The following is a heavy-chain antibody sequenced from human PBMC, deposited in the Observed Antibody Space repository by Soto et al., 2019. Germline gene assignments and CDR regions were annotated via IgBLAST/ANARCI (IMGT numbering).Heavy chain of an antibody. D-gene: IGHD2-8*01. Sequence: GSMRLSCTASGFTSSDHHIDWVRQGSGKRLEWVGRARNKANSYNTAYAASVKGRFTISRDDSKNSLSLQMNSLKTEDTAVYFCARLMGTSFDLWGQGTLVTVSS. CDR3: ARLMGTSFDL. CDR2: ARNKANSYNT. V-gene: IGHV3-72*01. J-gene: IGHJ4*02. CDR1: GFTSSDHH.